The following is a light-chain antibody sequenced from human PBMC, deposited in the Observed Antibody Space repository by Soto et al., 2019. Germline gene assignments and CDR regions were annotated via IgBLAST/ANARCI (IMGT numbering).Light chain of an antibody. J-gene: IGKJ1*01. V-gene: IGKV3-20*01. Sequence: DIVLTQSPGTLSLSPGERATLSCRASQSVSSIYLAWYQQKPGQAPRLLIYGASNRATGIPDRFSGGGSGTDFTLTISRLEPEDFAIYYCQQYAGSPRTFGQGTTVEVK. CDR2: GAS. CDR1: QSVSSIY. CDR3: QQYAGSPRT.